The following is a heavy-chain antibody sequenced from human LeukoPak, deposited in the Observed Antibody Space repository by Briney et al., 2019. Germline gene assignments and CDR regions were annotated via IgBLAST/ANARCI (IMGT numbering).Heavy chain of an antibody. Sequence: PGGSLRLSCTASGFTFSSYAMSWVRQAPGKGLEWVSAISGSGGSTYYADSVKGRFTISRDNSKNTLYLQMNSLRAEDTAVYYCAKDLGLLWFGEVGSLDYWGQGTLVTVSS. D-gene: IGHD3-10*01. CDR1: GFTFSSYA. CDR2: ISGSGGST. V-gene: IGHV3-23*01. CDR3: AKDLGLLWFGEVGSLDY. J-gene: IGHJ4*02.